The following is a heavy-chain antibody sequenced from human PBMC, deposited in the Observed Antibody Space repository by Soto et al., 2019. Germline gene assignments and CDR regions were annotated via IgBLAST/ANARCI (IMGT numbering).Heavy chain of an antibody. CDR3: ARDKIVVVAATRYYYYGMDV. CDR2: IIPIFGTA. CDR1: GGTFSSYA. Sequence: PVKIFSKASGGTFSSYAISWVRQAPGQGLEWMGGIIPIFGTANYAQKFQGRVTITADESTSTAYMELSSLRSEDTAVYYCARDKIVVVAATRYYYYGMDVWGQGTTVTVSS. V-gene: IGHV1-69*13. D-gene: IGHD2-15*01. J-gene: IGHJ6*02.